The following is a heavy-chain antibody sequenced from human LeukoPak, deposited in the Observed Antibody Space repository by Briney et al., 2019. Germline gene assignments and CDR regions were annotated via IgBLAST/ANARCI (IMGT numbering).Heavy chain of an antibody. J-gene: IGHJ6*02. Sequence: SESLSLTCTVSGGSISSYYLSWIRQPPGKRLEWIGYIYYSGSTNYNPSLKSRVTISADTSKSQFSLKLSSVTAADTAVYYCARVGYYYYGMDVWGQGTTVTVSS. V-gene: IGHV4-59*01. CDR1: GGSISSYY. CDR2: IYYSGST. CDR3: ARVGYYYYGMDV.